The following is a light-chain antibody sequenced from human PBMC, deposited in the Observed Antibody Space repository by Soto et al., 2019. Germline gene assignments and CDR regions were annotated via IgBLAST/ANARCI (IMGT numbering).Light chain of an antibody. CDR3: QQYNNWWT. J-gene: IGKJ1*01. Sequence: EIVMTQSPATLSVSPGERATLSCRASQSVSSNLDWYQQKPGQAPRLLSYGASTRATGIPARFSGSGSGTEFTLTISSLQSEDFAVYYCQQYNNWWTFGQGTKVEIK. CDR2: GAS. CDR1: QSVSSN. V-gene: IGKV3-15*01.